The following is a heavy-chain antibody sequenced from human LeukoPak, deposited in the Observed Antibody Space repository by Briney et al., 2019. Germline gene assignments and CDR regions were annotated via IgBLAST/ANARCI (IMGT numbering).Heavy chain of an antibody. J-gene: IGHJ5*02. CDR3: ARGKRITMIVVVSGNWFDP. V-gene: IGHV4-34*01. D-gene: IGHD3-22*01. CDR2: INHSGST. Sequence: SETLSLTCAVYGGSFSGYYWSWIRQPPGKGLEWIGEINHSGSTNYNPSLKSRVTISVDTSKNQFSLKLSSVTAADTVVYYCARGKRITMIVVVSGNWFDPWGQGTLVTVSS. CDR1: GGSFSGYY.